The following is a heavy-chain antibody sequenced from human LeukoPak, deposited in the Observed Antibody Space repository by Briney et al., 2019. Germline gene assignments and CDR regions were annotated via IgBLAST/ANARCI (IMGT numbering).Heavy chain of an antibody. D-gene: IGHD2-2*01. V-gene: IGHV3-9*01. J-gene: IGHJ6*03. CDR1: GFTFDDYA. Sequence: TGGSLRLSCAASGFTFDDYAMHWVRQAPGKGLEWVSGISWNSGSIGYADSVKGRFTISRDNAKNSLYLQMNSLRAEDTALYYCARDMEDIVVVPAAAPYYYYYMDVWGKGTTVTVSS. CDR2: ISWNSGSI. CDR3: ARDMEDIVVVPAAAPYYYYYMDV.